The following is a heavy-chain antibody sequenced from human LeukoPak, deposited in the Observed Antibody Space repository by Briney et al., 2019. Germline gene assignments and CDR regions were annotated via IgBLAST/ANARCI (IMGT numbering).Heavy chain of an antibody. D-gene: IGHD1-1*01. J-gene: IGHJ4*02. CDR2: IWYDGSKK. CDR1: GFTFGDHA. CDR3: ARWDGTEQTFDY. V-gene: IGHV3-33*01. Sequence: GGSLRLSCTASGFTFGDHAMSWVRQAPGKGLEWVAVIWYDGSKKYYADSVKGRFTISRDNSKNTLYLHMNSLRAEDTAAYYCARWDGTEQTFDYWGQGTLVTVSS.